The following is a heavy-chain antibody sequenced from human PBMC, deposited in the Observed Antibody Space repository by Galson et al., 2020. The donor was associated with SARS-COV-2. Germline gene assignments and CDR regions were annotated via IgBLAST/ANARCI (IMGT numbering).Heavy chain of an antibody. CDR1: GYTFTSYG. V-gene: IGHV1-18*01. D-gene: IGHD3-10*01. CDR3: ARAPAGMVRGVILYYYGMDV. J-gene: IGHJ6*02. Sequence: ASVQVSCKASGYTFTSYGISWVRQAPGQGLEWMGWISAYNGNTNYAQKLQGRVTMTTDTSTSTAYMELRSLRSDDTAVYYCARAPAGMVRGVILYYYGMDVWGQGTTVTVSS. CDR2: ISAYNGNT.